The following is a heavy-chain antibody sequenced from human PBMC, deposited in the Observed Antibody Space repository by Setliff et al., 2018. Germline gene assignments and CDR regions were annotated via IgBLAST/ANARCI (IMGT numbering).Heavy chain of an antibody. D-gene: IGHD6-19*01. Sequence: KTSETLSLTCTVSGGSISSSSHYWGWIRQPPGKGLEWIGSIYYSGSTYYNPSLKSRVTISVDTSKSQFSLKLSSVTAADTAVYYCARVSQYSSGWYYYYYGMDVWGQGTTVTVSS. CDR1: GGSISSSSHY. CDR2: IYYSGST. V-gene: IGHV4-39*07. CDR3: ARVSQYSSGWYYYYYGMDV. J-gene: IGHJ6*02.